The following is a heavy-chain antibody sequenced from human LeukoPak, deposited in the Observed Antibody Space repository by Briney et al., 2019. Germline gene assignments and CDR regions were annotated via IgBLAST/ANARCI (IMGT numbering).Heavy chain of an antibody. CDR1: GGSISSGGYS. CDR2: IYHSGST. J-gene: IGHJ4*02. D-gene: IGHD5-18*01. CDR3: ARVIETAMVPFDY. V-gene: IGHV4-30-2*01. Sequence: PSETLSLTCAVSGGSISSGGYSWSWIRQPPGKGLEWIGYIYHSGSTNYNPSLKSRVTISVDTSKNQFSLKLSSVTAADTAVYYCARVIETAMVPFDYWGQGTLVTVSS.